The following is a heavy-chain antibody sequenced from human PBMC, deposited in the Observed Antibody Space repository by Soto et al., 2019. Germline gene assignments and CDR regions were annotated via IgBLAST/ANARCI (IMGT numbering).Heavy chain of an antibody. CDR1: GYTFTSYG. J-gene: IGHJ3*02. D-gene: IGHD2-8*01. Sequence: QVQLVQSGAEVKKPGASVKVSCKASGYTFTSYGISWVRQAPGQGLEWMGWISAYNGNTNYAQKLQGRVTMTTDTSTRTDDMELKSLGSDDTAEYDCALPGVYYDAFDIWGQGTTVTVSS. CDR2: ISAYNGNT. CDR3: ALPGVYYDAFDI. V-gene: IGHV1-18*01.